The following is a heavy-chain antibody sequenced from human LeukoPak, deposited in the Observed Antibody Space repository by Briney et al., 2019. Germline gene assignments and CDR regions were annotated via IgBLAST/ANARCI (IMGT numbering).Heavy chain of an antibody. D-gene: IGHD4-17*01. V-gene: IGHV4-61*02. J-gene: IGHJ5*02. CDR3: ASSSYGNWFDP. CDR1: SGSISSEDYH. Sequence: SQTLSLTCTVSSGSISSEDYHWSWIRQPAGKGLEWIGRIYTSGSTNYNPSLKSRVTMSVDTSKNQFSLKLSSVTAADTAVYYCASSSYGNWFDPWGQGTLVTVSS. CDR2: IYTSGST.